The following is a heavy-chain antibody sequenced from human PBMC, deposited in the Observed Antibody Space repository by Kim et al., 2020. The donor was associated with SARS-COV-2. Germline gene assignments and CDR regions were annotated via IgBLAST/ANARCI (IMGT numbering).Heavy chain of an antibody. CDR1: GFTFSSYS. V-gene: IGHV3-48*01. D-gene: IGHD3-22*01. J-gene: IGHJ4*02. CDR2: ISSSRSTI. Sequence: GGSLRLSCAASGFTFSSYSMNWVRQAPGKGLEWVSYISSSRSTINYADSVKGRFTISRDNAKNTLYLQMNSLRAEDTAVYYCARVVPRYYYDSSGYYLDYWGQGTLVTVSS. CDR3: ARVVPRYYYDSSGYYLDY.